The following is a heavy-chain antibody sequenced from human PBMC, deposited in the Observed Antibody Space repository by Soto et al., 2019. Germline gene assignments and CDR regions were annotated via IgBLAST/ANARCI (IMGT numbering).Heavy chain of an antibody. J-gene: IGHJ6*02. V-gene: IGHV6-1*01. CDR3: ARALAARQGYYYYGMDV. Sequence: PSQPLSLTCAISGDSVSGNSAAWNWIRQSPSRGLEWLGRTYYRSKWYNDYAVSVKSRITINPDTSKNQFSLQLNSVTPEDTAVYYCARALAARQGYYYYGMDVWGQGTTVTVSS. CDR1: GDSVSGNSAA. CDR2: TYYRSKWYN. D-gene: IGHD6-6*01.